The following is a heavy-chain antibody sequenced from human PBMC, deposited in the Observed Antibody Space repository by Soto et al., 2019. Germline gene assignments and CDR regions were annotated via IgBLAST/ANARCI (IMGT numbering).Heavy chain of an antibody. CDR1: GASIGSGSYS. J-gene: IGHJ4*02. CDR2: LHHSGDT. V-gene: IGHV4-30-2*01. CDR3: ARFPLWFGELDY. D-gene: IGHD3-10*01. Sequence: QLQLQESGSGLVRPSQTLSLTCTVSGASIGSGSYSWNWIRQPPEKGLEWIGYLHHSGDTYFTPSLRRRVSISVDRSNNQFSLKLISVTAADTAVYYCARFPLWFGELDYWGQGALVTVSS.